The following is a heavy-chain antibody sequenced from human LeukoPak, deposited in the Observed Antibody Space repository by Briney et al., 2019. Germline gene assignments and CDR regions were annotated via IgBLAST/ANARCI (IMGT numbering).Heavy chain of an antibody. Sequence: AGSLRLSCAASGFTSNTYGMGWVRQAPGKGLEWVSGISGSSGNTYYADSVKGRFTISRDTSKNTLYLQMSTQRAEDTAVYHCSKDPRRISGSFEIWGQGTMVTVS. CDR1: GFTSNTYG. CDR3: SKDPRRISGSFEI. CDR2: ISGSSGNT. D-gene: IGHD2/OR15-2a*01. J-gene: IGHJ3*02. V-gene: IGHV3-23*01.